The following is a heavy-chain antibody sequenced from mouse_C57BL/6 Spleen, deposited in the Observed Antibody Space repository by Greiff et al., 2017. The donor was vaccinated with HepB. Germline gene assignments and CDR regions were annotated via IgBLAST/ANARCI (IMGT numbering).Heavy chain of an antibody. CDR2: IWSGGST. J-gene: IGHJ1*03. CDR1: GFSLTSYG. Sequence: QVQLKQSGPGLVQPSQSLSITCTVSGFSLTSYGVHWVRQPPGKGLEWLGVIWSGGSTDYNAAFISRLSISKDNSKSQVFFKMNSLQADDTAIYYCAKNRGSSHSYWYFDVWGTGTTVTVSS. CDR3: AKNRGSSHSYWYFDV. D-gene: IGHD1-1*01. V-gene: IGHV2-4*01.